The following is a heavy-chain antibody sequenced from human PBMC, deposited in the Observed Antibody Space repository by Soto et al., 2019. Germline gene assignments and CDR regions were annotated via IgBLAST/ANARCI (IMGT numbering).Heavy chain of an antibody. D-gene: IGHD3-22*01. CDR1: GFTFSTHW. J-gene: IGHJ4*02. V-gene: IGHV3-74*01. CDR2: INSDGSSA. Sequence: PGGSLRLSCAASGFTFSTHWMHWVRQAPGKGLVWVSRINSDGSSASYADSVKGRFTISRDNAKNTLYLQMNSLRAEDTAVYYCARVGPMYYYDSSGYPGYFDYWGQGTLVTVSS. CDR3: ARVGPMYYYDSSGYPGYFDY.